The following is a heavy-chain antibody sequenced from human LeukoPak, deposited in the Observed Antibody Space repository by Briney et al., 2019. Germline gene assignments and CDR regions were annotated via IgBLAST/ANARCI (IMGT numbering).Heavy chain of an antibody. Sequence: ASVKVSCKASGYTFTSYGISWVRQAAGQGLEWMGWISAYNGNTNYAQKLQGRVTMTTDTSTSTAYMELRSLRSDDTAVYYCARLYGSGSYLNGDYYYYGMDVWGKGTTVTVSS. D-gene: IGHD3-10*01. CDR1: GYTFTSYG. V-gene: IGHV1-18*04. J-gene: IGHJ6*04. CDR2: ISAYNGNT. CDR3: ARLYGSGSYLNGDYYYYGMDV.